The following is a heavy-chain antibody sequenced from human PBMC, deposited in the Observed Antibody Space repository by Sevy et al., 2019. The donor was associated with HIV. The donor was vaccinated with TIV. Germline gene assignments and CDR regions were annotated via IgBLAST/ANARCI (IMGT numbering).Heavy chain of an antibody. CDR2: ISRRCTTI. Sequence: GGSLRLSCAASGFPFSNYNMNWVRQTPGRGLEWVSYISRRCTTISYAASVKGRFTISRDNDQSSLYLQMNALRDEDTAVYYCARETPISAYNDFWGQGTLVTVSS. V-gene: IGHV3-48*02. CDR3: ARETPISAYNDF. D-gene: IGHD3-16*01. J-gene: IGHJ4*02. CDR1: GFPFSNYN.